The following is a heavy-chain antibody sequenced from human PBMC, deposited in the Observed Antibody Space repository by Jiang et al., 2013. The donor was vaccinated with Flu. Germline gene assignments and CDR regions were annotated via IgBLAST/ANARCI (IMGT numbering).Heavy chain of an antibody. V-gene: IGHV4-39*01. CDR2: IYYSGST. Sequence: GSGLVKPSETLSLTCTVSGGSISSSSYYWGWIRQPPGKGLEWIGSIYYSGSTYYNPSLKSRVTISIDTSKNQFSLKLSSVTAADTAVYYCARRIPYYYDSSVYSSSKTVYAFDIWGQGTMVTVSS. J-gene: IGHJ3*02. D-gene: IGHD3-22*01. CDR1: GGSISSSSYY. CDR3: ARRIPYYYDSSVYSSSKTVYAFDI.